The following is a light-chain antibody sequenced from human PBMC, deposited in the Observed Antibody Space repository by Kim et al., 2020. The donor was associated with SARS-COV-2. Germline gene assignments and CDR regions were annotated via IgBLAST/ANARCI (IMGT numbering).Light chain of an antibody. Sequence: SPGERATLSCRASQSVTSSFLAWYQQKPGQAPRLLISGASSRATGIPDRFSGSGSGTDFTLTISRLEPEDFAVYYCQQYHSSPRTFGQGTKVEIK. CDR3: QQYHSSPRT. CDR2: GAS. CDR1: QSVTSSF. J-gene: IGKJ1*01. V-gene: IGKV3-20*01.